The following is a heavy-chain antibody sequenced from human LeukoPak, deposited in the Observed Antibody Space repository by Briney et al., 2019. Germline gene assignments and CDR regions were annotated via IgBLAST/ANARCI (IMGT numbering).Heavy chain of an antibody. CDR3: ARLNNIVVVPAARGGFDP. J-gene: IGHJ5*02. D-gene: IGHD2-2*01. CDR2: IYYSGST. CDR1: GGSISSSSYY. V-gene: IGHV4-39*01. Sequence: SETLSLTCAVSGGSISSSSYYWGWIRQPPGKGLEWIGSIYYSGSTYYNPSLKSRVTISVDTSKNQFSLKLSSVTAADTAVYYCARLNNIVVVPAARGGFDPWGQGTLVTVSS.